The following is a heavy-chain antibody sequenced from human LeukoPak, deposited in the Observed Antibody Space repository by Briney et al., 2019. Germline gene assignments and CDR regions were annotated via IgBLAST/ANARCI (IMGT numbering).Heavy chain of an antibody. J-gene: IGHJ6*03. V-gene: IGHV1-46*01. CDR1: GYTFTNYY. Sequence: ASVTVSCKASGYTFTNYYMHWVRQAPGQGLEWMGIINPSGGSTSYAQKFQGRVTMTRDMSTNTVYMELSSLRSEDTAVYYCARVRGSGKYYYYYMDVWGKGTAVTISS. D-gene: IGHD3-10*01. CDR2: INPSGGST. CDR3: ARVRGSGKYYYYYMDV.